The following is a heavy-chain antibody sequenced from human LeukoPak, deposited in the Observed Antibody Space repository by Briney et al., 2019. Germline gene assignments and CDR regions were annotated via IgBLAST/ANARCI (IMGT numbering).Heavy chain of an antibody. CDR3: AREVSSGWPFPFDY. CDR1: GGTFSSYA. Sequence: SVKLSCKASGGTFSSYAISWVRQAPGQGLEWMGRIIPIFGTANYAQKFQGRVTITTDESTRTAYMDLSSLRSEDTAVYYCAREVSSGWPFPFDYWGQGTLVTVSS. V-gene: IGHV1-69*05. J-gene: IGHJ4*02. CDR2: IIPIFGTA. D-gene: IGHD6-19*01.